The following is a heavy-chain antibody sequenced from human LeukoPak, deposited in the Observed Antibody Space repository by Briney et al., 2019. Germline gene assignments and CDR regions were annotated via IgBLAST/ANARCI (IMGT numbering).Heavy chain of an antibody. CDR2: IIPIFGTA. Sequence: SVKVSCKASGGTFSSYAISWVRQAPGQGLEWMGGIIPIFGTANYAQKFQGRVTMTRDTSISTAYMELSRLRSDDTGVYYCARVSRGYYDSSAYSSWGQGTLVTVSS. CDR3: ARVSRGYYDSSAYSS. CDR1: GGTFSSYA. J-gene: IGHJ5*02. V-gene: IGHV1-69*05. D-gene: IGHD3-22*01.